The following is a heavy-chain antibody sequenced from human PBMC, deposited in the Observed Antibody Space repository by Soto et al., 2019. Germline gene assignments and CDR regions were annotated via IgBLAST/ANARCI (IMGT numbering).Heavy chain of an antibody. CDR1: GFRFSDYS. V-gene: IGHV3-48*01. CDR2: ISSSSFTI. D-gene: IGHD3-10*01. CDR3: AKRGEKSFDY. Sequence: PGGSLRLSCAASGFRFSDYSMNWVRQAPGRGLEWVSYISSSSFTIHYADSVEGRFTISRDNAKNTLYVQMNSLRAEDTAVYYCAKRGEKSFDYWGQGALVTVSS. J-gene: IGHJ4*02.